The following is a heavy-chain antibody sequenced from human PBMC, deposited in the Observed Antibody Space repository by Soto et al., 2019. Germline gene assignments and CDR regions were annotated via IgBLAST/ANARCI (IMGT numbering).Heavy chain of an antibody. CDR2: IYYTGST. CDR1: GGSISSYY. D-gene: IGHD5-18*01. Sequence: SQTLSLTCTVSGGSISSYYWSWIRQPPGKGLEWIGYIYYTGSTNYNPSLKSRVTISVDTSKNQFSLKLSSVTAADTAVYYCARVGRGTWLQISNFDYWGQGTLVTVSS. V-gene: IGHV4-59*01. J-gene: IGHJ4*02. CDR3: ARVGRGTWLQISNFDY.